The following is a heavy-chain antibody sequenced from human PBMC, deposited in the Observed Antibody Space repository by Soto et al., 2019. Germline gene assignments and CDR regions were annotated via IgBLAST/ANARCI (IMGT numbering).Heavy chain of an antibody. V-gene: IGHV4-34*01. D-gene: IGHD3-16*02. CDR1: GGSFSGYY. CDR3: ARQDYVWGSYRPGYGMDV. Sequence: SETLSLTCAVYGGSFSGYYWSWIRQPPGKGLEWIGEINHSGSTNCNPSLKSRVTISVDTSKNQFSLKLSSVTAADTAVYYCARQDYVWGSYRPGYGMDVWGQGTTVTVSS. CDR2: INHSGST. J-gene: IGHJ6*02.